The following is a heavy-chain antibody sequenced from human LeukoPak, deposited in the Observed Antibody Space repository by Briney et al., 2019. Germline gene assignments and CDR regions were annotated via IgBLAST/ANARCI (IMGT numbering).Heavy chain of an antibody. CDR1: GGTFSSYA. V-gene: IGHV1-69*04. Sequence: SVKVSCKASGGTFSSYAISWVRQAPGQGLEWMGRIIPILGIANHAQKFQGRVTITADKSTSTAYMELSSLRSEDTAVYYCARDPGDYVWGSYRLDYWGQGTLVTVSS. CDR2: IIPILGIA. D-gene: IGHD3-16*02. J-gene: IGHJ4*02. CDR3: ARDPGDYVWGSYRLDY.